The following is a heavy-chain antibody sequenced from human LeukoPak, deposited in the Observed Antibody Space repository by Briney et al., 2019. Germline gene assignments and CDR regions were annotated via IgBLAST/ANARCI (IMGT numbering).Heavy chain of an antibody. Sequence: PGGSLRLSCAASGFTFSSYAMNWVRQAPGKGLEWASGISGSSGSTYYADSVKGRFTISRDNSKNTLYLQMNSLRAEDTAVYYCATPPHFGVVTTYWGQGTLVTVSS. V-gene: IGHV3-23*01. D-gene: IGHD3-3*01. CDR3: ATPPHFGVVTTY. CDR1: GFTFSSYA. J-gene: IGHJ4*02. CDR2: ISGSSGST.